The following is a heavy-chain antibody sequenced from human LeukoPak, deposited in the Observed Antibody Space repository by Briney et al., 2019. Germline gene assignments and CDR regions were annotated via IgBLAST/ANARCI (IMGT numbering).Heavy chain of an antibody. CDR1: GYSISSGYY. CDR2: MYHSGST. CDR3: ERDALILDY. Sequence: SETLSLTCAVSGYSISSGYYWGWIRQPPGKGLEWIGSMYHSGSTYYNPSLESRVTMSVDTSKNQFSLKLSSVTAADTAVYYCERDALILDYWGQGTLVTVSS. V-gene: IGHV4-38-2*02. D-gene: IGHD2-8*01. J-gene: IGHJ4*02.